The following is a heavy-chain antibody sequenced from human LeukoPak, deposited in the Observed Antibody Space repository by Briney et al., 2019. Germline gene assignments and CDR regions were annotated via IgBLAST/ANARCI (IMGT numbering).Heavy chain of an antibody. CDR1: GFTFSSYS. D-gene: IGHD3-22*01. Sequence: SGGSLRLSCAASGFTFSSYSMNWVRQAPGKGLEWVSYISSSSSTIYYAGSVKGRFTISRDNAKNSLYLQMNSLRAEDTAVYYCARVSRRYYYDSSGYLGYWGQGTLVTVSS. CDR3: ARVSRRYYYDSSGYLGY. V-gene: IGHV3-48*01. CDR2: ISSSSSTI. J-gene: IGHJ4*02.